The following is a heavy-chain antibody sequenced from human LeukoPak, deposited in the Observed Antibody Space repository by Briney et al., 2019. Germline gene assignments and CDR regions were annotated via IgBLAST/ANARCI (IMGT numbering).Heavy chain of an antibody. D-gene: IGHD3-22*01. V-gene: IGHV3-21*01. Sequence: GGSLRLSCAAYGFTLSSHSMNWVRQAPGKGLEWVSSISSSSSYIHSADSVKGRFTISRDNAKNSLYLQMNSLRAEDTAVYYCARDLYDSGAYSSPIDYWGRGTLATVSS. CDR1: GFTLSSHS. J-gene: IGHJ4*02. CDR3: ARDLYDSGAYSSPIDY. CDR2: ISSSSSYI.